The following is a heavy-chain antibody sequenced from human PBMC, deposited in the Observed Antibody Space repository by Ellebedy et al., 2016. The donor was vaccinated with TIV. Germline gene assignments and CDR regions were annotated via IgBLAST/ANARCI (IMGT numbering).Heavy chain of an antibody. D-gene: IGHD4-17*01. CDR3: ATDGSYGDYLSPAHASVM. CDR2: IRQDGNDR. Sequence: GESLKISCAASGFSFSSYWMSWVRQAPGKGLEWVANIRQDGNDRYYVDSVKGRFTISRDNAKNSLYLQMNSLRAEDTALYYCATDGSYGDYLSPAHASVMWGQGTLVSVSS. J-gene: IGHJ3*02. CDR1: GFSFSSYW. V-gene: IGHV3-7*01.